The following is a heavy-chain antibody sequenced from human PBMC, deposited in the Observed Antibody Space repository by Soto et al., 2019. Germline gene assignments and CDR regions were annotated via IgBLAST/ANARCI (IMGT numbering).Heavy chain of an antibody. CDR1: GASISGYY. J-gene: IGHJ1*01. CDR3: ARVTYYYDSSGYYTRYFPY. D-gene: IGHD3-22*01. CDR2: IYNSGST. Sequence: SETLSLTCTVSGASISGYYWSWIRQPPGKGLEWIGYIYNSGSTNYNPSLKSRVTISVDTSKNQISLKLSSVTAADTAVYYCARVTYYYDSSGYYTRYFPYWGQGTLVTVSS. V-gene: IGHV4-59*01.